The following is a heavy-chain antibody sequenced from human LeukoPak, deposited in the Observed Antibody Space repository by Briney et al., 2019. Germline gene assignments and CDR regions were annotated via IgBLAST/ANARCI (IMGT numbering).Heavy chain of an antibody. V-gene: IGHV1-46*01. D-gene: IGHD2-2*01. Sequence: ASVKVSCKASGYTFTNYQMHWVRQAPGQGLEWMGIINPSGGGTNYAQKFQGRVTMTRDTSTSTVYTELSSLKSEDTAVYYCARDVAYQLLFGFDPWGQGTLVAVSS. CDR3: ARDVAYQLLFGFDP. J-gene: IGHJ5*02. CDR1: GYTFTNYQ. CDR2: INPSGGGT.